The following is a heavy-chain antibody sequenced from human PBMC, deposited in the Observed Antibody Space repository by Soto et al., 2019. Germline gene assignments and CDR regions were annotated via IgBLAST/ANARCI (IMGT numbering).Heavy chain of an antibody. Sequence: GGSLRLSCAASGFTFSSYSMNWVRQAPGKGLEWVSYISSSSSTIYYADSVKGRFTISRDNAKNSLYLQMNSLRAEDTAVYYCARDNSAAAVILYAFDIWGQGTMVTVSS. CDR2: ISSSSSTI. CDR3: ARDNSAAAVILYAFDI. J-gene: IGHJ3*02. CDR1: GFTFSSYS. V-gene: IGHV3-48*01. D-gene: IGHD6-13*01.